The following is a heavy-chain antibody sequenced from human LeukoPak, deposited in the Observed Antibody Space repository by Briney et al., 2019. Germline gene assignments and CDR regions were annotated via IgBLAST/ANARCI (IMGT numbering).Heavy chain of an antibody. CDR2: IRGDGGST. V-gene: IGHV3-43*02. D-gene: IGHD3-3*01. CDR1: GFTFDDYA. Sequence: PGGSLRHSCAASGFTFDDYAMHWVRQAPGKGLEWVSLIRGDGGSTYYADSVKGRFTISRDNSKNSLYLQMNSLRTEDTALYYCAKDAMIHYDFSYNWFDPWGQGTLVTVSS. CDR3: AKDAMIHYDFSYNWFDP. J-gene: IGHJ5*02.